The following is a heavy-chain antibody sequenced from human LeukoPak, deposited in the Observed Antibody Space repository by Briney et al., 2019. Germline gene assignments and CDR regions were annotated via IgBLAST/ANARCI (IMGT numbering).Heavy chain of an antibody. CDR1: GFTFSVYV. D-gene: IGHD2-21*01. Sequence: PGGSLRLSCAASGFTFSVYVMTWVRQAPGKGLEWVSAISGSGGSTYYADSVKGRFTISRDNSKNTLYLQMNSLRAEDTAVYYCAKEGFVGYYYGMDVWGQGTTVTVSS. J-gene: IGHJ6*02. CDR3: AKEGFVGYYYGMDV. V-gene: IGHV3-23*01. CDR2: ISGSGGST.